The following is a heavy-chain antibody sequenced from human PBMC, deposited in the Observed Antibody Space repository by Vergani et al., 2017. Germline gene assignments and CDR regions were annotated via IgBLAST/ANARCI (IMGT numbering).Heavy chain of an antibody. CDR2: IIPIFGTA. CDR3: AGIGDYCSGGSCYTRPYYYYGMDV. J-gene: IGHJ6*02. CDR1: GGTFSSYA. Sequence: QVQLVQSGAEVKKPGSSVKVSCKASGGTFSSYAISWVRQAPGQGLEWMGGIIPIFGTANYAQKFQGRVTITADESTSTAYMELSSLRSEDTAVYYCAGIGDYCSGGSCYTRPYYYYGMDVWGQGTTVTVSS. D-gene: IGHD2-15*01. V-gene: IGHV1-69*12.